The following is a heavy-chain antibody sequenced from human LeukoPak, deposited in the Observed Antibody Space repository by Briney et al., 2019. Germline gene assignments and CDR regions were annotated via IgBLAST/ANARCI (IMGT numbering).Heavy chain of an antibody. Sequence: GGSLRLSCAASGFTFSSYEMSWVRQAPGKGLEWVSYISSSGSTIYYADSVKGRFTISRDNAKNSLYLQMNSLRAEDTAVYYCARGDSGSYYFDYWGQGTLVTVSS. CDR3: ARGDSGSYYFDY. CDR1: GFTFSSYE. D-gene: IGHD1-26*01. J-gene: IGHJ4*02. CDR2: ISSSGSTI. V-gene: IGHV3-48*03.